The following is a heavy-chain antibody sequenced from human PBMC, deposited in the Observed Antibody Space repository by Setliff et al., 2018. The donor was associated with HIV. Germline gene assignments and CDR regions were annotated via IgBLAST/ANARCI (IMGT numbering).Heavy chain of an antibody. CDR1: GFTFSTYW. CDR2: INTDGSSA. V-gene: IGHV3-74*03. J-gene: IGHJ5*01. Sequence: PGGSLRLSCAASGFTFSTYWMHWVRQAPGKGLVWVSRINTDGSSATYADSVKGRFTNSRDNAKNTLYLQMDSLRAEDTAVYYCARGGANPSWFDSWGQGTLVTVSS. D-gene: IGHD3-16*01. CDR3: ARGGANPSWFDS.